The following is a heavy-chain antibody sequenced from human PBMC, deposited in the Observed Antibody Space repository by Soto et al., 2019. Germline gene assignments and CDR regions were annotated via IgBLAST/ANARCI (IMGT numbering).Heavy chain of an antibody. CDR1: GGTFSSYA. D-gene: IGHD2-15*01. CDR2: IIPIFGTA. CDR3: ARNEVATPGYYYYGMDV. Sequence: GASVKVSCKASGGTFSSYAISWVRQAPGQGLEWMGGIIPIFGTANYAQKFQGRVTITADESTSTAYMELSSLRSEDTAVYYCARNEVATPGYYYYGMDVWGQGXTVTVYS. V-gene: IGHV1-69*13. J-gene: IGHJ6*02.